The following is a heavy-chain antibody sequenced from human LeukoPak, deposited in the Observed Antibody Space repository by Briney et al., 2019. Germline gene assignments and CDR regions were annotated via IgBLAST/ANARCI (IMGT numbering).Heavy chain of an antibody. CDR1: GGSISSSNW. D-gene: IGHD3-10*01. V-gene: IGHV4-4*02. CDR3: ARDGEIVRGAPRGMDV. J-gene: IGHJ6*02. Sequence: SETLSLTCAVSGGSISSSNWWSWVRQPPGKGLEWIGDIYHGGSTNYNPSLKSRVTISVDKSKNQFSLKLSSVTAADAAVYYCARDGEIVRGAPRGMDVWGQGTTVTVSS. CDR2: IYHGGST.